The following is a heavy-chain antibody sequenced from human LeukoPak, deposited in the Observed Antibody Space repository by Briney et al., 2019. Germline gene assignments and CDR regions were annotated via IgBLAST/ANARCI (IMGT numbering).Heavy chain of an antibody. CDR3: AKGSSVSGSYLSSFDF. Sequence: PGRSLRLSCAASGFTFDEFGMHWVRQVSGKGLEWVSGISWNSGSIGYADSVKGRFTTSRDNAKNSLYLQMNSLRTEDTAFYYCAKGSSVSGSYLSSFDFWGQGNLVTVSS. CDR2: ISWNSGSI. D-gene: IGHD1-26*01. CDR1: GFTFDEFG. J-gene: IGHJ4*02. V-gene: IGHV3-9*01.